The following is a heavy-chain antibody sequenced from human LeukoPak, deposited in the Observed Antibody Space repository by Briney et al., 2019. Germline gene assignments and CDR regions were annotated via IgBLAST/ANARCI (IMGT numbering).Heavy chain of an antibody. Sequence: SQTLSLTCTVSGGSISSGGYYWSWIRQHPGKGLEWIGYISYSGSTYYNPSLNSRVTISVGTSKSLFSLKLSSVTAADTAVYYCARVRGYSYGELDYWGQGTLVTVSS. CDR2: ISYSGST. V-gene: IGHV4-31*03. CDR3: ARVRGYSYGELDY. CDR1: GGSISSGGYY. J-gene: IGHJ4*02. D-gene: IGHD5-18*01.